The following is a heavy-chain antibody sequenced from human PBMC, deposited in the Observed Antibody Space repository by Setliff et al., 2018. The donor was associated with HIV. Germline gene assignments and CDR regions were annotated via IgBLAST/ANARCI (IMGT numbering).Heavy chain of an antibody. D-gene: IGHD3-16*01. CDR1: GFSFSRHY. V-gene: IGHV1-46*01. CDR2: INPSDGIP. CDR3: TRAFPPMIPAAFDI. J-gene: IGHJ3*02. Sequence: ASVKVSCKASGFSFSRHYMHWVRQAPGEGLEWVAMINPSDGIPSYAQKFQDRVVVTRDMSRSIVYMELSSLLSEDTAVYFCTRAFPPMIPAAFDIWGLGTQVTVSS.